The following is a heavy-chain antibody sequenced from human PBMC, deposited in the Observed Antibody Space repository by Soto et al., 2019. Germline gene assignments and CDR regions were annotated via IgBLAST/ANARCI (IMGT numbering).Heavy chain of an antibody. D-gene: IGHD6-13*01. CDR2: IIPIFGTA. J-gene: IGHJ5*02. CDR3: ARDRGRQKLATRWFDP. V-gene: IGHV1-69*01. Sequence: QVQLVQSGAAVKKPGSSVKVSCKASGGTFSSYAISWVRQAPGQGLEWLGGIIPIFGTANYAQKFQGRVTITADESTSTAYMELSSLRSEDTAVYYWARDRGRQKLATRWFDPWGQGTLVTVSS. CDR1: GGTFSSYA.